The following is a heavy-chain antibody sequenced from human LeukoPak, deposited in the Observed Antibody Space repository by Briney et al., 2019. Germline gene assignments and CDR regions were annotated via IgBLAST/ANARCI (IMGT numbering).Heavy chain of an antibody. Sequence: SETLSLTCAVYGGSFRGYYWSWIRQPPGKGLEWIGEINHSGSTNYNPSLKSRVTISVDTSKNQFSLKLSSVTAADTAVYYCARVLGYGVDYWGQGTLVTVSS. D-gene: IGHD4-17*01. CDR1: GGSFRGYY. V-gene: IGHV4-34*01. CDR3: ARVLGYGVDY. CDR2: INHSGST. J-gene: IGHJ4*02.